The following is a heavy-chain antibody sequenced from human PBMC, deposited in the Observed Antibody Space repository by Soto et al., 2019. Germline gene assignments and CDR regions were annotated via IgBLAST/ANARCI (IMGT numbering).Heavy chain of an antibody. Sequence: SETLSLTCAVYGGSFSGYYWSWIRQPPGKGLEWIGEINHSGSTNYNPSLKSRVTISVDTSKNQFSLKLSSVTAADTAVYYCARGLRSPSYSYGSGSYYKANWFDPWGQGTLVTVPS. CDR3: ARGLRSPSYSYGSGSYYKANWFDP. D-gene: IGHD3-10*01. J-gene: IGHJ5*02. V-gene: IGHV4-34*01. CDR1: GGSFSGYY. CDR2: INHSGST.